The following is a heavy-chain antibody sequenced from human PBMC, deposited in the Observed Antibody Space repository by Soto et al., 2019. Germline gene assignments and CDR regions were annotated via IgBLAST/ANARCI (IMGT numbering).Heavy chain of an antibody. CDR3: ARETVVEVAPKDYYGMEV. Sequence: XGSLRLSCAASVFTFSSYEMNWVRHSPGKGLEWVSYISSSGSTIYYADSVKGRFTISRDNAKNSLYLQMNSLRAEDTAVYYCARETVVEVAPKDYYGMEVWGQGTTVTVSS. CDR1: VFTFSSYE. D-gene: IGHD2-15*01. J-gene: IGHJ6*02. V-gene: IGHV3-48*03. CDR2: ISSSGSTI.